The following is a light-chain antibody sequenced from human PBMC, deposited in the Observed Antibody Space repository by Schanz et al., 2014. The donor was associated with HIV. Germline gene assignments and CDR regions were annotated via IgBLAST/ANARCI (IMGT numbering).Light chain of an antibody. CDR3: MQNVQIPVT. CDR2: LGS. V-gene: IGKV2-28*01. J-gene: IGKJ5*01. CDR1: QSLLHSNGYNY. Sequence: DIVMTQSPLSLPVTPGEPASISCRSSQSLLHSNGYNYLAWYLQKPGQSPQLLIYLGSNRASGVPDRFSGGGSGTDFTLKISRVEVEDVGVYYCMQNVQIPVTFGQGTRLEIK.